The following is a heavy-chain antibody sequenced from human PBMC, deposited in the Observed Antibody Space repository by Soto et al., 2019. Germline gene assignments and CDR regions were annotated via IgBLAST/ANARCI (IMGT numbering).Heavy chain of an antibody. CDR3: ARGGVRGTTSRGQVYN. Sequence: QVQVVESGGGLVKPGGSLRLSCAASGFTFSDYYMTWIRQAPGKGLEWVSYIGTSRDYTNYADSVKGRFTISRDNAKNSLYLQMNSLRAEDTAVYYCARGGVRGTTSRGQVYNWGQGTLVTVSS. V-gene: IGHV3-11*06. CDR1: GFTFSDYY. D-gene: IGHD1-7*01. J-gene: IGHJ4*02. CDR2: IGTSRDYT.